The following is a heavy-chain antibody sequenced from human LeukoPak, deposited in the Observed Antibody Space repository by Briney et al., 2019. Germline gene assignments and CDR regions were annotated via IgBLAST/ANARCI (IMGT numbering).Heavy chain of an antibody. J-gene: IGHJ4*02. CDR3: ARDFRCFYY. V-gene: IGHV3-21*01. CDR2: ISSSSSYI. CDR1: GFTFSRYS. Sequence: GGSLRLSCAGSGFTFSRYSMKWVRQAQGKGLEWVSSISSSSSYIYYADSLNCRFTISRDNAKNSLYLQMNSLRADDTAVYYCARDFRCFYYWCQGTLVTVSS. D-gene: IGHD2-8*01.